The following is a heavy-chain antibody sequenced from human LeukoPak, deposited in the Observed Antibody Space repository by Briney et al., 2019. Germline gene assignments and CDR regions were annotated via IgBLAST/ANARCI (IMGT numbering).Heavy chain of an antibody. D-gene: IGHD1-1*01. CDR2: IRYDGSNK. Sequence: PGGSLRLSCAASGFTFSSYGTHWVRQAPGKGLEWVAFIRYDGSNKYYADSVKGRFTISRDNSKNTLYLQMNSLRAEDTAVYYCAKAEAALNDDAFDIWGQGTMVTVSS. CDR1: GFTFSSYG. V-gene: IGHV3-30*02. J-gene: IGHJ3*02. CDR3: AKAEAALNDDAFDI.